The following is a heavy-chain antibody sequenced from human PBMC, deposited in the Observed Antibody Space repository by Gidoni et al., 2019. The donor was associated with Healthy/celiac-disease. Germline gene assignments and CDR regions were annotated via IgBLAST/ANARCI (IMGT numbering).Heavy chain of an antibody. CDR3: ALSDYYDSSGYYYVEYFDY. J-gene: IGHJ4*02. CDR1: GFSLSTSGVG. D-gene: IGHD3-22*01. V-gene: IGHV2-5*02. Sequence: QNTLKESGPTLVKPTQTLPLTCTFSGFSLSTSGVGVGWIRQPPGKALEWLALLYWDDDKRYSPSLKSRLTITKDTSKNQVVLTMTNMDPVDTATYYCALSDYYDSSGYYYVEYFDYWGQGTLVTVSS. CDR2: LYWDDDK.